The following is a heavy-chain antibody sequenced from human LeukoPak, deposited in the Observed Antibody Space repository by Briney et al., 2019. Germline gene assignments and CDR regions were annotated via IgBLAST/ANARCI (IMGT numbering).Heavy chain of an antibody. J-gene: IGHJ5*02. V-gene: IGHV3-7*05. CDR2: IKPDGSVK. CDR1: GFTFSNYW. CDR3: VRGTSGTVVRGVAWAWFDP. D-gene: IGHD3-10*01. Sequence: GGSLRLSCVASGFTFSNYWMTWVRQAPGKGLEWVANIKPDGSVKHFVDSVRGRFTISRDNAKDSLYLQMNSLRAEDTAVYYCVRGTSGTVVRGVAWAWFDPWGQGTLVTVSS.